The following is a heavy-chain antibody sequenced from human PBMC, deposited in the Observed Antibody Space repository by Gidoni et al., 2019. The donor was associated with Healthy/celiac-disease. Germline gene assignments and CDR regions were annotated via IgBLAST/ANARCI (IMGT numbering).Heavy chain of an antibody. J-gene: IGHJ4*02. CDR1: GFPSINAW. CDR3: TTGLTVVVKFLYYFDY. Sequence: EVQLVESGGGLVKPGGSLRLSCAASGFPSINAWMSWVRQAPGKGLEWVGRIKSKTDGGTTDYAAPVKGRFTISRDDSKNTLYLQMNSLKTEDTAVYYCTTGLTVVVKFLYYFDYWGQGTLVTVSS. CDR2: IKSKTDGGTT. V-gene: IGHV3-15*01. D-gene: IGHD3-22*01.